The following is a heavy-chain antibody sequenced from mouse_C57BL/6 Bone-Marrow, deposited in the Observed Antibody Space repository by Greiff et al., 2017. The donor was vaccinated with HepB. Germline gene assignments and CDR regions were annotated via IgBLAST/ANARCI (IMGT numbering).Heavy chain of an antibody. CDR2: IYPGSGST. D-gene: IGHD1-1*01. CDR3: AGSSYGYYAMDY. CDR1: GYTFTSYW. V-gene: IGHV1-55*01. J-gene: IGHJ4*01. Sequence: QVQLQQPGAELVKPGASVKMSCKASGYTFTSYWITWVKQRPGQGLEWIGDIYPGSGSTKYNEKFKSKATLTVETSSSTAYMQLSSLTSEDSAVYYCAGSSYGYYAMDYWGQGTSVTVSS.